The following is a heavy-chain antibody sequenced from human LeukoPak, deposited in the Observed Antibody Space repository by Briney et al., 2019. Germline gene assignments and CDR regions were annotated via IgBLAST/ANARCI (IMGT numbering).Heavy chain of an antibody. D-gene: IGHD2-21*01. J-gene: IGHJ6*02. CDR1: GFTVSSNY. CDR3: AGAVEYYYYSMDV. V-gene: IGHV3-66*02. Sequence: GGSLRLSCVASGFTVSSNYMSWVRQAPGKGLEWVSVIYSGGSTYYADSVKGRFTISRDNSKNTLYLQMNSLRAEDTAVYYCAGAVEYYYYSMDVWGQGTTVTVSS. CDR2: IYSGGST.